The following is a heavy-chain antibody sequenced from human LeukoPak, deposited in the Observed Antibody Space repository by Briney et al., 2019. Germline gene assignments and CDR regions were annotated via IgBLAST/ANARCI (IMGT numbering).Heavy chain of an antibody. V-gene: IGHV3-48*01. D-gene: IGHD1-26*01. CDR3: ARAGWELLGPRANDY. CDR1: GFTFSRYR. Sequence: GGSLRLSCAASGFTFSRYRMNWVRQAPGKGLDCISHISSSSTTIYYADSVKGRFTISRDNAKNSLFLQMNSLRAEDTAVYYCARAGWELLGPRANDYWGQGTLVTVSS. CDR2: ISSSSTTI. J-gene: IGHJ4*02.